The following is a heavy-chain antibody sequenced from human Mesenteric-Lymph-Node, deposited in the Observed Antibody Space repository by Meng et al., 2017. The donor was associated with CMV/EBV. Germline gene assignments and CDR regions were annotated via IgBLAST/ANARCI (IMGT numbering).Heavy chain of an antibody. CDR2: INHSGST. CDR3: ARSKRYCSSTSCYGVYDY. V-gene: IGHV4-34*01. J-gene: IGHJ4*02. CDR1: SFSGYY. D-gene: IGHD2-2*01. Sequence: SFSGYYWSWIRQPPGKGLEWIGEINHSGSTNYNPSLKSRVTISVDTSKNQFSLKLSSVTAADTAVYYCARSKRYCSSTSCYGVYDYWGQGTLVTVSS.